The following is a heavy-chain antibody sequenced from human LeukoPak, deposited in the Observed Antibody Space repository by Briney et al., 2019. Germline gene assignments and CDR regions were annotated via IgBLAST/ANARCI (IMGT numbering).Heavy chain of an antibody. CDR2: ITGNGGGT. CDR1: GFTFSSYA. Sequence: GGSLRLSCSASGFTFSSYAMHWVRQAPGKGLKSVSAITGNGGGTYYADSVKGRFTISRDNSKNTLYLQMSSLRAEDTATYYCVKDLARSSSWGQGTLVTVSS. D-gene: IGHD2-2*01. J-gene: IGHJ5*02. V-gene: IGHV3-64D*06. CDR3: VKDLARSSS.